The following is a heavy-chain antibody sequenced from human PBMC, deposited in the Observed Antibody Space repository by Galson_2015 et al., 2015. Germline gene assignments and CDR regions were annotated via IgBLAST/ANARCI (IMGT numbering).Heavy chain of an antibody. D-gene: IGHD6-19*01. CDR1: GFTFSSYA. V-gene: IGHV3-23*01. Sequence: SLRLSCAASGFTFSSYAMSWVRQAPGKGLEWVSDISGSGGSTYYADSVKGRFTISRDNSKNTLYLQMNSLRAEDTAVYYCAKVDSAVAWKKEFDYWGQGTLVTVSS. CDR3: AKVDSAVAWKKEFDY. J-gene: IGHJ4*02. CDR2: ISGSGGST.